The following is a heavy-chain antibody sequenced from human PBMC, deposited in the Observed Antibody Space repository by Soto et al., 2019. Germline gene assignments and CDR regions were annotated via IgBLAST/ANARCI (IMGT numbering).Heavy chain of an antibody. V-gene: IGHV3-33*01. CDR3: ARDPPGVVIPQYYFDY. CDR1: GFTFSSYG. CDR2: IWYDGSNK. D-gene: IGHD3-3*01. J-gene: IGHJ4*02. Sequence: GGSLRLSCAASGFTFSSYGMHWVRQAPGKGLEWVAVIWYDGSNKYYADSVKGRFTISRDNSKNTLYLQMNSLRAEDTAVYYCARDPPGVVIPQYYFDYWGQGTLVTVSS.